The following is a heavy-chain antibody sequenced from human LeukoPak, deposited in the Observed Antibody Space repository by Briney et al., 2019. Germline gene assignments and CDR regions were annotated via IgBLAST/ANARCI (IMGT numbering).Heavy chain of an antibody. J-gene: IGHJ4*02. CDR3: AKVHRYYDSSGYYDLFDY. D-gene: IGHD3-22*01. V-gene: IGHV3-21*01. CDR1: GFTFSSYS. CDR2: ISSSSSYI. Sequence: PGGSLRLSCAASGFTFSSYSMNWVRQAPGKGLEWVSSISSSSSYIHYADSVKGRFTISRDNAKNSLYLQMNSLRAEDTAVYYCAKVHRYYDSSGYYDLFDYWGQGTLVTVSS.